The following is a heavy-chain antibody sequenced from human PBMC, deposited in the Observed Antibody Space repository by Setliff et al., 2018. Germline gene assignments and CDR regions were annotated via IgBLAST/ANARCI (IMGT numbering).Heavy chain of an antibody. V-gene: IGHV1-2*06. J-gene: IGHJ4*02. CDR2: INPNSGGT. Sequence: GASVKVSCKASGYTFTGYYMHWVRQAPGQGLEWMGRINPNSGGTNYAQKFQGRVTMTWDTSISTAYMELSRLRSDDTAVYYCARGGPRVVIMPAAKLFDYWGQGTLVTVSS. D-gene: IGHD2-2*01. CDR1: GYTFTGYY. CDR3: ARGGPRVVIMPAAKLFDY.